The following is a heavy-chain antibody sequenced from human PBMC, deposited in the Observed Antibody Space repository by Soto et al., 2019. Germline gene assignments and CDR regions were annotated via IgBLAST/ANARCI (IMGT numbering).Heavy chain of an antibody. V-gene: IGHV4-39*01. Sequence: PSETLSLTCTVSGGCISSSTNCWGWIRQPPGQALEFIGQIYYTGNTYYNPSLKSRVTVSVDTSKNQFSLKLTSVTAADTAVYYCARLGVTNWFDPWGQGTLVTVSS. CDR2: IYYTGNT. D-gene: IGHD3-3*01. CDR3: ARLGVTNWFDP. CDR1: GGCISSSTNC. J-gene: IGHJ5*02.